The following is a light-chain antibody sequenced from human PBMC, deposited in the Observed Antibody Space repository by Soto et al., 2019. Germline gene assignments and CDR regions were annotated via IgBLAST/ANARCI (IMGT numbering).Light chain of an antibody. CDR3: QQTYSVPQVT. CDR1: QSIRTN. J-gene: IGKJ3*01. V-gene: IGKV1-39*01. Sequence: DIQMTQSPSSLSASVGDRVTISCRASQSIRTNLNWYQQKPGKAPKLLISAASSLQSGVASRFRGSGSWTDFTLTISSLLPEDFATSYYQQTYSVPQVTFGTGTKVDIK. CDR2: AAS.